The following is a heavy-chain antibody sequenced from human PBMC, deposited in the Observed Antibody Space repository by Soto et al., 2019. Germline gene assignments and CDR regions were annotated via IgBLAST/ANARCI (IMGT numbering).Heavy chain of an antibody. Sequence: EVQLVESGGGLVKPGGSLRLSCAASGFTFSNAWMNWVRQAPGKGLEWVDRIKSKTDGGTTDYAAPVKGRFTISRGDSQNTLYLQMNSLKTEDTAVYYCTTDADPYDSSGGDTFDIWGQGTKVTVSS. CDR3: TTDADPYDSSGGDTFDI. D-gene: IGHD3-22*01. CDR1: GFTFSNAW. V-gene: IGHV3-15*07. CDR2: IKSKTDGGTT. J-gene: IGHJ3*02.